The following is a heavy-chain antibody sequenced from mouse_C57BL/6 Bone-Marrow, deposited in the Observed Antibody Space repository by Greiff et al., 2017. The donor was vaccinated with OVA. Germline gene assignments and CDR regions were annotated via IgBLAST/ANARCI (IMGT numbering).Heavy chain of an antibody. D-gene: IGHD4-1*01. J-gene: IGHJ2*01. V-gene: IGHV6-3*01. CDR1: GFTFSNYW. CDR2: IRLKSDNYAT. Sequence: DVQLQESGGGLVQPGGSMKLSCVASGFTFSNYWMNWVRQSPEKGLEWVAQIRLKSDNYATHYAESVKGRFTISRDDSKSSVYLQMNNLRAEDTGIYYCTAIPWGYWGQGTTLTVSS. CDR3: TAIPWGY.